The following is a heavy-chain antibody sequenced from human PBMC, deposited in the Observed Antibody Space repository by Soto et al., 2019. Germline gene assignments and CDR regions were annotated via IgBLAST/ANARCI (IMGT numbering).Heavy chain of an antibody. V-gene: IGHV2-5*01. D-gene: IGHD6-13*01. CDR2: IYWNDDK. Sequence: SGPTLVNPTQTLTLTCTFSGFSLSTSGVGVGWIRQPPGKALEWLALIYWNDDKRYSPSLKSRLTITKDTSKNQVVLTMTNMDPVDTATYYCAHRLLGRYSSSRNPFDYWGQGTLVTVSS. CDR1: GFSLSTSGVG. J-gene: IGHJ4*02. CDR3: AHRLLGRYSSSRNPFDY.